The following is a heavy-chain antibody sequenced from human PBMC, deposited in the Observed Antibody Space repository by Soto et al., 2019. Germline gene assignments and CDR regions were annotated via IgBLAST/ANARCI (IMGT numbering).Heavy chain of an antibody. CDR1: GFSFGSYA. V-gene: IGHV3-23*01. J-gene: IGHJ4*02. CDR2: ISGSDGKT. D-gene: IGHD3-3*01. Sequence: LRLSCAASGFSFGSYALSWVRQAPGKGLEWVSTISGSDGKTFYADSVKGRFSISRDTSQNTLYLQMNSLRADDTAIYYCARWSYLDYWGQGARVTVSS. CDR3: ARWSYLDY.